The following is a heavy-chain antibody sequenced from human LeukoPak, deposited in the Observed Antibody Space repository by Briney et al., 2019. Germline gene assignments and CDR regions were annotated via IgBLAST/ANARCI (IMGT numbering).Heavy chain of an antibody. Sequence: GGSLRLSCGASGFTFSSYAMSWVRQAPGKGLEWVSAISGSGGSTYYADSVKGRFTISRDNSKNTLYLQMNSLRAEDTAVYYCAKVYYDSSGYPFDYWGQGTLVTVSS. CDR2: ISGSGGST. CDR3: AKVYYDSSGYPFDY. V-gene: IGHV3-23*01. CDR1: GFTFSSYA. D-gene: IGHD3-22*01. J-gene: IGHJ4*02.